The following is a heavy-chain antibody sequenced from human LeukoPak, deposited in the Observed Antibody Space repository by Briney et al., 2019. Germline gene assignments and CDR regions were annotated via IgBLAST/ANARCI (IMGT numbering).Heavy chain of an antibody. J-gene: IGHJ5*02. Sequence: ASVKVSCKASGYTFTSYGISWVRQAPGQGLEWMGWISAYNGNTNYAQKLQGRVTMTTDTSTSTAYMELRSLRSDDTAVYYCATESRDYDILTGYYSYWFDPWGQGTLVTVSS. D-gene: IGHD3-9*01. V-gene: IGHV1-18*01. CDR2: ISAYNGNT. CDR1: GYTFTSYG. CDR3: ATESRDYDILTGYYSYWFDP.